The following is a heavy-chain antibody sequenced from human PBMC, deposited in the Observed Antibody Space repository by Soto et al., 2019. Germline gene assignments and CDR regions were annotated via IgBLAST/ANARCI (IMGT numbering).Heavy chain of an antibody. CDR1: GFTFEACS. CDR3: TKRRSARPGFDAFDL. CDR2: ISGDSGSS. J-gene: IGHJ3*01. V-gene: IGHV3-9*01. Sequence: GGSLRLSCAASGFTFEACSLHWVRQLPGKGLEWVAGISGDSGSSGYADSVRGRFTVSRDNAKNSLFLQMSSLSPEDTALYYCTKRRSARPGFDAFDLWGQGTMVTVSS.